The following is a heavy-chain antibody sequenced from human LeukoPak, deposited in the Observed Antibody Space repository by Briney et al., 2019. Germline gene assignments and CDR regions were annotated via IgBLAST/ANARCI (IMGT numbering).Heavy chain of an antibody. V-gene: IGHV3-30*04. CDR2: ISYDGSNE. D-gene: IGHD2-2*01. CDR3: ARVADGYAYYYYYMDV. Sequence: GRSLRLSCAASGFTFSSYVMHWVRQAPGKGLEWVAIISYDGSNEYYADSVKGRFTISRDNAKNSLYLQMNSLRAEDTALYYCARVADGYAYYYYYMDVWGKGTTVTVSS. CDR1: GFTFSSYV. J-gene: IGHJ6*03.